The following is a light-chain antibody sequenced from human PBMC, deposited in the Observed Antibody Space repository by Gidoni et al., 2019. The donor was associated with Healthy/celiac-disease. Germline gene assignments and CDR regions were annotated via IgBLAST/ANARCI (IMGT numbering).Light chain of an antibody. Sequence: EIVMTPSPATLSVSPEERATLSCRASQSVSSNLAWYQQKPGQAPRLPIYGASTRATGIPARCSGSGSGTEFTLTISSLQSEDFAVYYCQQDNNWPFTFGQGTRLEIK. V-gene: IGKV3-15*01. J-gene: IGKJ5*01. CDR1: QSVSSN. CDR3: QQDNNWPFT. CDR2: GAS.